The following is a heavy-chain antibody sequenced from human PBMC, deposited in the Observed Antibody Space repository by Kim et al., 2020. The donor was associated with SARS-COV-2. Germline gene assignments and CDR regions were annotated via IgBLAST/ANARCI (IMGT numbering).Heavy chain of an antibody. CDR2: ISSSSSYI. CDR3: AIIVVVPAANPADY. J-gene: IGHJ4*02. V-gene: IGHV3-21*01. Sequence: GGSLRLSCAASGFTFSSYSMNWVRQAPGKGLEWVSSISSSSSYIYYADSVKGRFTISRDNAKNSLYLQMNSLRAEDTAVYYCAIIVVVPAANPADYWGQGTLVTVSS. CDR1: GFTFSSYS. D-gene: IGHD2-2*01.